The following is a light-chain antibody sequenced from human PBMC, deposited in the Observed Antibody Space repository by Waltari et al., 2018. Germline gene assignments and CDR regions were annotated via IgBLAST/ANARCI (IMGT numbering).Light chain of an antibody. Sequence: EIVMTQSPATLSVSPGERATLSCRASQSVGSNLAGYQQKPGQAPRLLIYGASTRATGIAARFSGSGSGTEFTLNISSLQSEDFAVYYCQQYNKWPLTFGQGTKLEIK. CDR2: GAS. CDR3: QQYNKWPLT. J-gene: IGKJ2*01. V-gene: IGKV3D-15*01. CDR1: QSVGSN.